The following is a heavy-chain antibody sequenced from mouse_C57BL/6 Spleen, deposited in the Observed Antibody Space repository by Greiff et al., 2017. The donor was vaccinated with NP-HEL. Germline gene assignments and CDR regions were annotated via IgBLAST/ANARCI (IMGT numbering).Heavy chain of an antibody. CDR2: ISDGGSYT. CDR3: ARVFITTVVEYFDY. Sequence: EVQRVESGGGLVKPGGSLKLSCAASGFTFSSYAMSWVRQTPEKRLEWVATISDGGSYTYYPDNVKGRFTISRDNAKNNLYLQMSHLKSEDTAMYYCARVFITTVVEYFDYWGQGTTLTVSS. D-gene: IGHD1-1*01. V-gene: IGHV5-4*01. J-gene: IGHJ2*01. CDR1: GFTFSSYA.